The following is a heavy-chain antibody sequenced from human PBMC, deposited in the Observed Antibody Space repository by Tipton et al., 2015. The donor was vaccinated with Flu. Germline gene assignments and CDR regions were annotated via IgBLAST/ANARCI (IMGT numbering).Heavy chain of an antibody. V-gene: IGHV4-39*01. J-gene: IGHJ4*02. Sequence: TLSLTCTVSGGSISISSYYWGWIRQPPGKGLEWIGSMFDGGISTSYNPSFKSRVSISADTSKNQFFLRMNSVTAADTAVYYCARLGGLYSSGYWGQGTLVTVSS. CDR3: ARLGGLYSSGY. D-gene: IGHD6-19*01. CDR1: GGSISISSYY. CDR2: MFDGGIST.